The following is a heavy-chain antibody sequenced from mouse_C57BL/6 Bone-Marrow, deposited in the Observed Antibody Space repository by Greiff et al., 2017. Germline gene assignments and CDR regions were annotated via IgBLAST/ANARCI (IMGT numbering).Heavy chain of an antibody. CDR2: IWSGGNT. CDR1: GFSLTSYG. D-gene: IGHD4-1*01. Sequence: VQLQQSGPGLVQPSQSLSITCTVSGFSLTSYGVHWVRQSPGKGLEWLGVIWSGGNTDYNAAFISRLSISKDNSKRQVFFKMNSLQADDTAIYYCARNWDPYYYAMDYWGQGTSVTVSS. CDR3: ARNWDPYYYAMDY. J-gene: IGHJ4*01. V-gene: IGHV2-2*01.